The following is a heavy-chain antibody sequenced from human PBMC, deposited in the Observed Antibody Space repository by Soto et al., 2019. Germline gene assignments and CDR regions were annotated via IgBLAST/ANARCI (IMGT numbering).Heavy chain of an antibody. D-gene: IGHD2-2*01. V-gene: IGHV3-7*01. J-gene: IGHJ4*02. CDR3: TTDRGYQALDY. CDR1: GFNFGQDW. Sequence: EVQLAESGGGLVQPGGSLRLSCAASGFNFGQDWMTWVRQAPGREPERGANINVDGPHTYYVDSVKGRFIISRDNAKNSVYLQMNSLRTEDAAVYFCTTDRGYQALDYWGPGTLVTVSS. CDR2: INVDGPHT.